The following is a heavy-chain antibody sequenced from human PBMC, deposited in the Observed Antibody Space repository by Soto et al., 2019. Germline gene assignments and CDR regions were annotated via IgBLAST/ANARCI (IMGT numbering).Heavy chain of an antibody. Sequence: EVQLVESGGGLIQPGGSLRLSCAASGFSVSNKYMTWVRQAPGKGLEWVSTIYARGDTYYAGSVKGRFTISRDNSDNMLYLQMNSLRAEDTAMYYCARERDTTGYILRYWGRGTLVTVSS. D-gene: IGHD3-9*01. CDR2: IYARGDT. CDR1: GFSVSNKY. CDR3: ARERDTTGYILRY. V-gene: IGHV3-53*01. J-gene: IGHJ4*02.